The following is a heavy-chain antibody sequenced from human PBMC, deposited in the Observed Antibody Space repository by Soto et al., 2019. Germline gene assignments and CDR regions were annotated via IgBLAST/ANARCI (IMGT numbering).Heavy chain of an antibody. Sequence: QVQLQESGPGLVKPSQTPSLTCTVSGGSISSGGYSWSWIRQHPGKGLEWIGYIFYSGSTSYNPSPXSXXTISVDTSKNQFSLKVSSVTAADTAVYYCARGVLHWGQGTLVTVSS. J-gene: IGHJ4*02. V-gene: IGHV4-31*03. CDR3: ARGVLH. CDR1: GGSISSGGYS. CDR2: IFYSGST.